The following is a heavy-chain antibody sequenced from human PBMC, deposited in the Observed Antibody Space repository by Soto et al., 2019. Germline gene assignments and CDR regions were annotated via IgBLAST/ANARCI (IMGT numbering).Heavy chain of an antibody. D-gene: IGHD4-17*01. CDR3: ARDLAYIRQY. V-gene: IGHV1-18*01. Sequence: QVQLIQSGPEVKKPGASVKVSCKAYGYTFTNYGISWVRQAPGQGLEWIGWTSTAHDDIGYAQKFQGRATMTRDTSTNTAFLELRSLRPDDTALYYCARDLAYIRQYWGQGTQVTVSS. J-gene: IGHJ4*02. CDR2: TSTAHDDI. CDR1: GYTFTNYG.